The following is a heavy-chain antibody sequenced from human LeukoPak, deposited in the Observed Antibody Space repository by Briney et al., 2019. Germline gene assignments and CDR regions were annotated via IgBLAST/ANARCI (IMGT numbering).Heavy chain of an antibody. CDR2: TYYRSKWYD. D-gene: IGHD6-19*01. CDR1: GDSVSSNNGA. CDR3: ARDLGTSGWYTFDY. J-gene: IGHJ4*02. Sequence: SQTLSLTCAISGDSVSSNNGAWNWIRQSPSRGLEWLGRTYYRSKWYDDYAGSVKGRISISPDTSKNQFSLQLYSVTPEDTAVYYCARDLGTSGWYTFDYWGQGTLVTVSS. V-gene: IGHV6-1*01.